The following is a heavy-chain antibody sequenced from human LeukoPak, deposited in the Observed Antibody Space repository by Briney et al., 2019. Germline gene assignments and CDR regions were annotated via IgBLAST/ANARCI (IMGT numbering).Heavy chain of an antibody. J-gene: IGHJ4*02. CDR2: IHYSGGT. V-gene: IGHV4-59*01. Sequence: SETLSLTCTVSGDSISSFWWSWIRQPPGKGLEWIGCIHYSGGTKYHPSFKSRVAMSVDTSKYQFSLKLTSVTAADSAVYYCARDLELERDRWNYFESWGQGTLVTVSS. CDR3: ARDLELERDRWNYFES. D-gene: IGHD1-1*01. CDR1: GDSISSFW.